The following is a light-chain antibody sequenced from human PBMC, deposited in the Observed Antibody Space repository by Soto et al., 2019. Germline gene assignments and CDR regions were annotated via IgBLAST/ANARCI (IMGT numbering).Light chain of an antibody. CDR3: HQRYNWPRVT. CDR2: DVS. CDR1: QSVSNS. V-gene: IGKV3-11*01. J-gene: IGKJ5*01. Sequence: EIVLTQSPATLSLSPGERVTLSCRASQSVSNSLAWYQQKPGQPPRLLIYDVSNRATGIPARFSGSGSGTDFTLTTTSLEPEDFAVYFCHQRYNWPRVTFGQGTRLEI.